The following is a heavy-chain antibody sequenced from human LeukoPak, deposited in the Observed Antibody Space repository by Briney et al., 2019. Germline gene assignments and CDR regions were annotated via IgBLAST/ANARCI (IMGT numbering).Heavy chain of an antibody. V-gene: IGHV3-66*01. J-gene: IGHJ4*02. Sequence: GGSLRLSCAASGFTFSTYSMNWVRQAPGKGLEWVSVIYSGGSTYYADSVKGRFTISRDNSKNTLYLQMNSLRAEDTAVYYCAREDQLLLANDYWGQGTLVTVSS. CDR1: GFTFSTYS. CDR3: AREDQLLLANDY. CDR2: IYSGGST. D-gene: IGHD2-2*01.